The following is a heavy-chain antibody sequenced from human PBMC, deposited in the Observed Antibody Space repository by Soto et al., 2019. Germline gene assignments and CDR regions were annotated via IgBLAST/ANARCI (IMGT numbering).Heavy chain of an antibody. D-gene: IGHD6-13*01. CDR2: IKSKTDGGTT. Sequence: PGGSLRLSCAASGFTFSNAWMNWVRQAPGKGLEWVGRIKSKTDGGTTDYAAPVKGRFTISRDDSKNTLYLQMNSLKTEDTAVYYCTKSYSSSWYYYYYYYMDVWGKGTTVTVSS. CDR3: TKSYSSSWYYYYYYYMDV. CDR1: GFTFSNAW. J-gene: IGHJ6*03. V-gene: IGHV3-15*07.